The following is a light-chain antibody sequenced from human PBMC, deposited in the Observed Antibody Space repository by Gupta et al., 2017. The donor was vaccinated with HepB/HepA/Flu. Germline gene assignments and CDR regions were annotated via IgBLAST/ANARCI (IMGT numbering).Light chain of an antibody. Sequence: QSVLTQPPSASGTPGQRVTISCSGSSSNVGRDNVYWYQQLPGTAPKLLIYNDDQRRSGVPDRFSGSKSGTSASLAISGLRAEDEADYYCAAWDNSLSGYVFGTGTRVTVL. CDR1: SSNVGRDN. CDR2: NDD. V-gene: IGLV1-47*02. CDR3: AAWDNSLSGYV. J-gene: IGLJ1*01.